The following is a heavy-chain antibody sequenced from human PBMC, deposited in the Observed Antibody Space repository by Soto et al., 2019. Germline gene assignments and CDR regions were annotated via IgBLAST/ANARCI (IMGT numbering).Heavy chain of an antibody. CDR1: GYTFTSYG. CDR2: IGAYNGNT. Sequence: ASVKVSCKASGYTFTSYGISWVRQAPGQGLEWMGWIGAYNGNTNYAQKLQGRVTMTTDTSTSTAYMELRSLRSDDTAVYYCARDASPLSSIAARPLAAFDIWGQGTMVTVSS. J-gene: IGHJ3*02. D-gene: IGHD6-6*01. V-gene: IGHV1-18*01. CDR3: ARDASPLSSIAARPLAAFDI.